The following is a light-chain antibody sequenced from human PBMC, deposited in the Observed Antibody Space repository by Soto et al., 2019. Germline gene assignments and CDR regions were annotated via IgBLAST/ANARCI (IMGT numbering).Light chain of an antibody. Sequence: DLVMTQSPLSLPVTPGEPASISCRSSQSLLHGNGYNYLDRYLQKPRQSPRLLFYLGSNRASGVPARFSGRRSGTAFTLNISRVEAEDVVVFYYMQALQTPLTFGGGTMVEI. CDR3: MQALQTPLT. J-gene: IGKJ4*01. V-gene: IGKV2-28*01. CDR1: QSLLHGNGYNY. CDR2: LGS.